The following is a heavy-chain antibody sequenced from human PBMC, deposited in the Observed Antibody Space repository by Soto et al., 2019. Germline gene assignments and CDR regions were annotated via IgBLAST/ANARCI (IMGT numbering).Heavy chain of an antibody. Sequence: QVQLQESGPGLVKPSETLSLTCTVSGGSISSYYWSWIRQPPGKGLEWLGYIYYSGSTNYNPSLKSRVTISVDTAKNQFSQKLSSVTAADTAVYYCAGDGQQLVLDYWGQGNLVTVSS. J-gene: IGHJ4*02. CDR1: GGSISSYY. CDR2: IYYSGST. CDR3: AGDGQQLVLDY. D-gene: IGHD6-13*01. V-gene: IGHV4-59*01.